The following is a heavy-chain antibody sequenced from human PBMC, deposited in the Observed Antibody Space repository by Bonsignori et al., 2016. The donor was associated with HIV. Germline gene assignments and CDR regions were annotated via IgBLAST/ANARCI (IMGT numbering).Heavy chain of an antibody. D-gene: IGHD6-13*01. J-gene: IGHJ4*02. CDR2: ISGSGGST. Sequence: VRQAPGKGLEWVSAISGSGGSTYYADSVKGRFTISRDNSKNTLYLQMNSLRAEDTAVYYCAKDVAAAGTWGYFDYWGQGTLVTVSS. CDR3: AKDVAAAGTWGYFDY. V-gene: IGHV3-23*01.